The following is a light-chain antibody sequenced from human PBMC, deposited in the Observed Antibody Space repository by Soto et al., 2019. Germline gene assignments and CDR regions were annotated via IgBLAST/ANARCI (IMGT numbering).Light chain of an antibody. V-gene: IGKV2-30*01. J-gene: IGKJ1*01. CDR2: KVS. Sequence: DVVMTQSPLSLPVTLGQPSSISCRSSQSLVYSDGFTYLNWFQQRQGQSPRGLIYKVSNRDSGVPDRLRGRGSGTDLTLTISRVEDDDVGVYYCMQATHWTWTFGQGTKVDIK. CDR3: MQATHWTWT. CDR1: QSLVYSDGFTY.